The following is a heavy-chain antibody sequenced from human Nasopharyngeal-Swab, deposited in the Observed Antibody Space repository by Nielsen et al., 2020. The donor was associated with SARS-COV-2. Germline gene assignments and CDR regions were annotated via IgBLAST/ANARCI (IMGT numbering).Heavy chain of an antibody. CDR2: ISAYNGNT. Sequence: ASVKVSCKAPGYTFTSYGISWVRQAPGQGLEWMGWISAYNGNTNYAQKLQGRVTMTTDTSTSTAYMELRSLRSDDTAVYYCAKGIAVADAFDIWGQGTMVTVSS. CDR1: GYTFTSYG. CDR3: AKGIAVADAFDI. J-gene: IGHJ3*02. V-gene: IGHV1-18*04. D-gene: IGHD6-19*01.